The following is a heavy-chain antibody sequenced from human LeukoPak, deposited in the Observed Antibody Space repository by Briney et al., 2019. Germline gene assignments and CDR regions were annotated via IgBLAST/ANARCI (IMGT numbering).Heavy chain of an antibody. Sequence: GASVKVSCKASGGTFSSYAISWVRQAPGQGLEWMGRIIPILGIANYAQKFQGRVTITADKSTSTAYMELSSLRSEDTAVYYCASILDFWSGHADWFDPWGQGTLVTVSS. CDR3: ASILDFWSGHADWFDP. V-gene: IGHV1-69*04. J-gene: IGHJ5*02. D-gene: IGHD3-3*01. CDR1: GGTFSSYA. CDR2: IIPILGIA.